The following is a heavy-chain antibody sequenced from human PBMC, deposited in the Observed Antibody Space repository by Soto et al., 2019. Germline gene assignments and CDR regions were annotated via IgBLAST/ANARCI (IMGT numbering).Heavy chain of an antibody. V-gene: IGHV4-30-4*01. CDR2: IYNSGST. J-gene: IGHJ4*02. CDR3: ARGPSGDKVDY. D-gene: IGHD1-26*01. Sequence: SETLSLTCTVSGGSISSGDYFWSWIRQSPGKGLEWIGHIYNSGSTYNNPSLKSRVTISVDTSKNQFSLKLSSVTAADTAVYYCARGPSGDKVDYWGQGILVTVSS. CDR1: GGSISSGDYF.